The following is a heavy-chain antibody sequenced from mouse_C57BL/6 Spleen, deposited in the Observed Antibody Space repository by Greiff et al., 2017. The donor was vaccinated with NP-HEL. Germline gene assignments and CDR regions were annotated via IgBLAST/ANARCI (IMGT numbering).Heavy chain of an antibody. Sequence: EVQLQQSGTVLARPGASVKMSCKTSGYTFTSYWMHWVKQRPGQGLEWIGAIYPGNSDTSYNQKFKGKAKLTAVTSASTAYMELSSLTNEDSAVYYCTRSSNWNYYAMDYWGQGTSVTVSS. CDR3: TRSSNWNYYAMDY. J-gene: IGHJ4*01. D-gene: IGHD4-1*01. V-gene: IGHV1-5*01. CDR1: GYTFTSYW. CDR2: IYPGNSDT.